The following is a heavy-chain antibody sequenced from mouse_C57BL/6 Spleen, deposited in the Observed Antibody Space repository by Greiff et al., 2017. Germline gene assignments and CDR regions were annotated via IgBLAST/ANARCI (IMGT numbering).Heavy chain of an antibody. Sequence: QVHVKQPGAELVRPGSSVKLSCKASGYTFTSYWMHWVKQRPIQGLEWIGNIDPSDSETHYNQKFKDKATLTVDKSSSTAYMQLSSLTSEDSAVYYCARWRVYDGYYNAMDYWGQGTSVTVSS. CDR3: ARWRVYDGYYNAMDY. V-gene: IGHV1-52*01. D-gene: IGHD2-3*01. J-gene: IGHJ4*01. CDR1: GYTFTSYW. CDR2: IDPSDSET.